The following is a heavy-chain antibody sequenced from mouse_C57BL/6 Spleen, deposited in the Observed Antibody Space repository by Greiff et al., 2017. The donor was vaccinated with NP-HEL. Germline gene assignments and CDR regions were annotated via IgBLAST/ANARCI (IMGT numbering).Heavy chain of an antibody. CDR2: INPSNGGT. D-gene: IGHD2-4*01. V-gene: IGHV1-53*01. CDR1: GYTFTSYW. J-gene: IGHJ2*01. Sequence: VQLQQSGTELVKPGASVKLSCKASGYTFTSYWMHWVKQRPGQGLEWIGNINPSNGGTNYNEKFKSKATLTVDKSSSTAYMQLSSLTSEDSAVYYCARRDRIYYDSLDYWGQGTTLTVSS. CDR3: ARRDRIYYDSLDY.